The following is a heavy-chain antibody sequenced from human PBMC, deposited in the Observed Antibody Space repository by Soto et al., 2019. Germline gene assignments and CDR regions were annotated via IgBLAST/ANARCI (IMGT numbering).Heavy chain of an antibody. D-gene: IGHD1-26*01. CDR3: FLQPYDRIGSPVGYFVA. J-gene: IGHJ4*02. Sequence: SETLSLTCTVSGDXITSNSYFWAXIRQPPGKGLEWIGSIYYSGTTYYNPSLKSRVTISVDRSKNQFSLKLNFVTAADTAVYYCFLQPYDRIGSPVGYFVAWAKGNLVTVSS. CDR1: GDXITSNSYF. CDR2: IYYSGTT. V-gene: IGHV4-39*01.